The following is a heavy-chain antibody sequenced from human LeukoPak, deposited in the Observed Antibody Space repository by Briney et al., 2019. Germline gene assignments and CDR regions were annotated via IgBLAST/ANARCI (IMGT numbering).Heavy chain of an antibody. J-gene: IGHJ5*02. V-gene: IGHV4-59*01. CDR1: GGSISSYY. Sequence: PSETLSLTCTVSGGSISSYYWSWIRQPPGKGLEWIGYIYYSGSTNYNPSLKSRVTISVDTSKNQFSLKLSSVTAADTAVYYCARGSYYWFDPWGQGTLVTVSS. CDR3: ARGSYYWFDP. D-gene: IGHD1-26*01. CDR2: IYYSGST.